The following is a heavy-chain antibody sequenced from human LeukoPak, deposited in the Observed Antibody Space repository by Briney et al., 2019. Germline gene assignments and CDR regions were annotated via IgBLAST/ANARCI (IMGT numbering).Heavy chain of an antibody. V-gene: IGHV1-18*04. CDR2: ISAYNGNT. CDR1: GYTFTSYY. CDR3: AFSPGGLWFLPFDN. D-gene: IGHD3-10*01. Sequence: ASVKVSCKASGYTFTSYYMHWVRQAPGQGLEWMGWISAYNGNTNYAQKLQGRVTMTTDTSTSTAYMELRSLRSDDTAVYYCAFSPGGLWFLPFDNWAQETLVPLPP. J-gene: IGHJ4*02.